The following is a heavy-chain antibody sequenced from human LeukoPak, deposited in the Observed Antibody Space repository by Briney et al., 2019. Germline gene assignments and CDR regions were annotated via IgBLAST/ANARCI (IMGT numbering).Heavy chain of an antibody. CDR3: AKDRVSPGFNWFDP. Sequence: GRSLRLSCAASGFTFSSYAMHWVRQAPGKGLEWVAVISYDGSNKYYADSVKGRFTISRDNSKYTLYLQMNSLRTEDTAVYYCAKDRVSPGFNWFDPWGQGTLVTVSS. J-gene: IGHJ5*02. CDR2: ISYDGSNK. D-gene: IGHD2-15*01. V-gene: IGHV3-30*07. CDR1: GFTFSSYA.